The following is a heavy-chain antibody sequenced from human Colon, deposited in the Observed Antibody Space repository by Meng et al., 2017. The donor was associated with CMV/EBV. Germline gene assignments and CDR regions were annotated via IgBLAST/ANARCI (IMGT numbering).Heavy chain of an antibody. CDR3: TREGFDY. V-gene: IGHV1-2*06. CDR2: IKTSTGDT. Sequence: QGQLVQSGVEVKKPGTSVNLSCKASVYTFTGYWMHWVRQAPGQGLEWMGRIKTSTGDTNYAQNFQGRVTVTRDTSISTVYMEVNSLTSDDTAVYYCTREGFDYWGQGALVTVSS. J-gene: IGHJ4*02. CDR1: VYTFTGYW.